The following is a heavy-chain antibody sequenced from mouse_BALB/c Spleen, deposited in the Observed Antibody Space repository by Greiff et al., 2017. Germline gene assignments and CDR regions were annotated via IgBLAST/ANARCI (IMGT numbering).Heavy chain of an antibody. D-gene: IGHD2-4*01. V-gene: IGHV5-17*02. CDR2: ISSGSSTI. Sequence: EVQRVESGGGLVQPGGSRKLSCAASGFTFSSFGMHWVRQAPEKGLEWVAYISSGSSTIYYADTVKGRFTISRDNPKNTLFLQMTSLRSEDTAMYYCARSAYDYDDGAWFAYWGQGTLVTVSA. CDR1: GFTFSSFG. CDR3: ARSAYDYDDGAWFAY. J-gene: IGHJ3*01.